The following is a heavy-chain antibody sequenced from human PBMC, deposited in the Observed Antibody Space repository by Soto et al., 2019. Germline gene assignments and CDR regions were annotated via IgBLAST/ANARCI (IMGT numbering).Heavy chain of an antibody. J-gene: IGHJ5*02. D-gene: IGHD1-7*01. CDR1: GFNTRFYS. V-gene: IGHV3-23*01. Sequence: GFNTRFYSMSWVRQTPGKGLEWVAALSRSGGATYYADSVRGRFTISRDASKDTLFLQMSNLRAEDTALYYCSKGEMSTIRNSFDPWGQGTLVTVSS. CDR3: SKGEMSTIRNSFDP. CDR2: LSRSGGAT.